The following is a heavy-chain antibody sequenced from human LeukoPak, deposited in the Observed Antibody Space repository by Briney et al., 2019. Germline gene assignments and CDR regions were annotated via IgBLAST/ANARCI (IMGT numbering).Heavy chain of an antibody. CDR3: ARDLRTTGAFDI. CDR2: INSDGSST. J-gene: IGHJ3*02. Sequence: PGGSLRLSCAASGFTFSTYWMRWVRQAPGKGLVWVSRINSDGSSTRYADSVKGRFPISRDNAKNTLYLQMTSLRAEDTAVYYCARDLRTTGAFDIWGQGTMVTVSS. D-gene: IGHD4-17*01. V-gene: IGHV3-74*01. CDR1: GFTFSTYW.